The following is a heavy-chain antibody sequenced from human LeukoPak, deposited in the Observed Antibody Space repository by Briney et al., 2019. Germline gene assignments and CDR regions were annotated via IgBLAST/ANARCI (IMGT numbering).Heavy chain of an antibody. CDR1: GFTFDDYA. CDR2: ISWNSGSI. D-gene: IGHD3-10*01. Sequence: GGSLRLSCAASGFTFDDYAMHWVRQAPGKGLEWVSGISWNSGSIGYADSVKGRFTISRDNAKNSLYLQMNSLRAEDTALYYCAKDIMTPHYYGSGSYYGMGVWGQGTTVTVSS. J-gene: IGHJ6*02. V-gene: IGHV3-9*01. CDR3: AKDIMTPHYYGSGSYYGMGV.